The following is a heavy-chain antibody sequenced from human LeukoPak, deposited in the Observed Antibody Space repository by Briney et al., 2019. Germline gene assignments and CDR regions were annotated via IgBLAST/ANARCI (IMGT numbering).Heavy chain of an antibody. J-gene: IGHJ4*02. V-gene: IGHV4-61*08. CDR2: IYYSGST. CDR1: GGSISSGGYY. Sequence: SQTLSLTCTVSGGSISSGGYYWSWIRQPPGKGLEWIGYIYYSGSTNYNPSLKSRVTISVDTSKNQFSLKLSSVTAADTAVYYCAGSGYSYGPFDYWGQGTLVTVSS. D-gene: IGHD5-18*01. CDR3: AGSGYSYGPFDY.